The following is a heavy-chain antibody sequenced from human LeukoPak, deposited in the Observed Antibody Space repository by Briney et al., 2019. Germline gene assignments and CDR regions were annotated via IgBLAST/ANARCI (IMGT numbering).Heavy chain of an antibody. CDR3: ARRGGDFWSGYLNWFDP. CDR2: INHSGTT. Sequence: SETLSLTWAVYGGSFGGYYWSGIRQPPGKGLDGLGEINHSGTTNSNPSLKRRVTISVDTSKNQFSLKLSSVTAADTAVYYCARRGGDFWSGYLNWFDPWGQGTLVTVSS. CDR1: GGSFGGYY. J-gene: IGHJ5*02. V-gene: IGHV4-34*01. D-gene: IGHD3-3*01.